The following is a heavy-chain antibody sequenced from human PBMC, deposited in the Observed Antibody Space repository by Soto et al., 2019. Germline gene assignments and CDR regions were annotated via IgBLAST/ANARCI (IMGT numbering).Heavy chain of an antibody. CDR3: ARELGEYYFDY. Sequence: QVQLVESGGGVVQPGRSLRLSCAASGFSFSNYGMDWVRQAPGKGLEWVAVIYYDGSDKYYSDSVKGRFTISRDNSKNTLYLQMNSLRAEDTAVYYCARELGEYYFDYWGQGTLVTFSS. V-gene: IGHV3-33*01. J-gene: IGHJ4*02. CDR2: IYYDGSDK. CDR1: GFSFSNYG. D-gene: IGHD3-16*01.